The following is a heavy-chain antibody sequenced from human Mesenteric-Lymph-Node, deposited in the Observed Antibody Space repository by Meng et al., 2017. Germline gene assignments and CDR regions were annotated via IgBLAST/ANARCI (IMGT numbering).Heavy chain of an antibody. CDR3: ARATYYYYYGMDV. J-gene: IGHJ6*02. CDR1: GGTFSSYT. D-gene: IGHD1-26*01. V-gene: IGHV1-69*02. CDR2: IIPILGIA. Sequence: SVKVSCKASGGTFSSYTISWVRQAPGQGLEWMGRIIPILGIANYAQKFQGRVTITADKSTSTAYMELSSLRSEDTAVYYCARATYYYYYGMDVWGQGTTVTVSS.